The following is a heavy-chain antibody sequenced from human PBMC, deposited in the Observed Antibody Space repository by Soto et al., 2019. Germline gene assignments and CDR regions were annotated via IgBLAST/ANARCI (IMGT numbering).Heavy chain of an antibody. J-gene: IGHJ2*01. CDR1: GGSISGGVYY. CDR2: IYASGST. Sequence: LCGGSISGGVYYWSWLRQPPGKGLEWIGYIYASGSTYYNPSLKSRVTISVDTSNNQFSLRLTSVTAADSAVYYCAREVISLTTDWYFDLWGRGTLVTVSP. V-gene: IGHV4-30-4*01. D-gene: IGHD4-17*01. CDR3: AREVISLTTDWYFDL.